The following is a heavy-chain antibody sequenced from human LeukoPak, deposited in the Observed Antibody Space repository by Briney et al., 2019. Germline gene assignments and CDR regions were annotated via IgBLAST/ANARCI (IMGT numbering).Heavy chain of an antibody. J-gene: IGHJ6*03. V-gene: IGHV7-4-1*02. CDR2: INTNTGNA. Sequence: ASVKVSCKASGYTFTSYAMNWVRQAHGQGMEWMGWINTNTGNATYAQGFTGRVVFSLDSSFSKAYLQMSSIKAEESGVYYCARDAGGTTAMVTWTYYYYYMDVWGKGTPVTVSS. CDR1: GYTFTSYA. CDR3: ARDAGGTTAMVTWTYYYYYMDV. D-gene: IGHD5-18*01.